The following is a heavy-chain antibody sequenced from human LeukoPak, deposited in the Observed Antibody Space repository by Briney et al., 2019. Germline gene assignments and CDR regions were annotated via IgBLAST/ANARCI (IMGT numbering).Heavy chain of an antibody. J-gene: IGHJ5*02. Sequence: SETLSLTCTVSGGSVSGYYWSWIRQPAGEGLEWIGRIYSSGSTSYNPSLQSRVTISVDKSKNQFSLKLTPVTAADTAAYYCARDAYSRSYYWFDPWGQGTLVTVSS. CDR2: IYSSGST. D-gene: IGHD6-13*01. CDR1: GGSVSGYY. V-gene: IGHV4-4*07. CDR3: ARDAYSRSYYWFDP.